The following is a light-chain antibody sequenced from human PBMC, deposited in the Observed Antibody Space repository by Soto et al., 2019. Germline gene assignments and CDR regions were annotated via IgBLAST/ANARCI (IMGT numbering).Light chain of an antibody. CDR1: QSINSW. Sequence: DIQMTQSPSTLSASVGDRVTITCRASQSINSWLAWYQQKPGKAPKLLIYDASRLESGVPSRFSVSGSGTEFTRTISSLQPDDFTTYYCQHYNSYPWTFGQGTKVEIK. CDR3: QHYNSYPWT. CDR2: DAS. V-gene: IGKV1-5*01. J-gene: IGKJ1*01.